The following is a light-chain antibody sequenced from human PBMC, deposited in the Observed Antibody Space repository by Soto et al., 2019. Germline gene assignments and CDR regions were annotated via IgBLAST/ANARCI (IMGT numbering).Light chain of an antibody. Sequence: EIVLTQSPATLSLSPGERATLSCRASQSVSRYLAWYQQKPGQAPRLLIYGASNRATGIPDRFSGSGSGTDFTLTISRLEPEDFAVYYCQQCGSSGTFGQGTKVDIK. J-gene: IGKJ1*01. CDR1: QSVSRY. V-gene: IGKV3-20*01. CDR2: GAS. CDR3: QQCGSSGT.